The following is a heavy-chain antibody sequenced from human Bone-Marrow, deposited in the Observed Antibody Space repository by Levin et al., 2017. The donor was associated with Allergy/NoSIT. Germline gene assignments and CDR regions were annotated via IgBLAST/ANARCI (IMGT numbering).Heavy chain of an antibody. CDR1: GYTFINYY. Sequence: PMASVKVSCKASGYTFINYYIHWVRQTPGQGLEWMGLINPSDTTTTYAQNLQGRVTLTSDTATNTAYMELSSLRSEDTAVYYCARDLDDSPQDCWGQGTLVTVSS. D-gene: IGHD3-3*01. CDR2: INPSDTTT. CDR3: ARDLDDSPQDC. J-gene: IGHJ4*02. V-gene: IGHV1-46*04.